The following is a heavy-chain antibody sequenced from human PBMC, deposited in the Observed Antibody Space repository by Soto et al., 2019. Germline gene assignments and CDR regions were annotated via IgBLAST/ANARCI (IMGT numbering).Heavy chain of an antibody. CDR3: ARNCDGSRGPDRARGWLDP. CDR2: IYYSGST. J-gene: IGHJ5*02. Sequence: QLQLQESGPGLVKPSETLSLTCTVSGGSISSSSYYWGWIRQPPGQGLEWIGSIYYSGSTYYEPSLKSRVTIAVDTSKNQFSLKLSSVTAADTTVYYCARNCDGSRGPDRARGWLDPWGQGTLVTFSA. V-gene: IGHV4-39*01. D-gene: IGHD3-10*01. CDR1: GGSISSSSYY.